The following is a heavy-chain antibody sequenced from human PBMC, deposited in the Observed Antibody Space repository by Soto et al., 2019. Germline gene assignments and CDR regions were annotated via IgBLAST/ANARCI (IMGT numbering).Heavy chain of an antibody. J-gene: IGHJ4*02. V-gene: IGHV3-23*01. CDR1: GFTFSSYP. Sequence: GGSLRLSCAASGFTFSSYPMSWVRQAPGKGLEWVSAISGSGDRTYYADSVKGRFTISRDNSKNTLYLQMNSLRAEDTAVYYCAKLIPQVGWPFEYWGQGTLVTVSS. CDR3: AKLIPQVGWPFEY. D-gene: IGHD6-19*01. CDR2: ISGSGDRT.